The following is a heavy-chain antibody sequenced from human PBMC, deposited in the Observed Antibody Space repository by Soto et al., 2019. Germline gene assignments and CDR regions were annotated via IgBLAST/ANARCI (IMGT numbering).Heavy chain of an antibody. V-gene: IGHV3-23*01. D-gene: IGHD5-12*01. CDR3: AKVPTTYDSYYFDY. CDR1: GGSISSSSYY. CDR2: ISGSGGST. J-gene: IGHJ4*02. Sequence: ETLSLTCTVSGGSISSSSYYWGWIRQAPGKGLEWVSAISGSGGSTYYADSVKGRFTISRDNSKNTLYLQMNSLRAEDTAVYYCAKVPTTYDSYYFDYWGQGTLVTVSS.